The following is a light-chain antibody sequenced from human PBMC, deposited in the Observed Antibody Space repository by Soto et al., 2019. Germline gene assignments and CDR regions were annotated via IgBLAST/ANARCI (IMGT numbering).Light chain of an antibody. CDR3: QSADSSGIYQV. Sequence: SYELTQPPSVSVFPGQTARITCSGEALPKQYAYWYQQKPGQAPVLVIYKDSERPSGIPERFSGSSSGTTVTLTISGVQAEDEADYYCQSADSSGIYQVFGNGTKVTVL. V-gene: IGLV3-25*02. CDR2: KDS. CDR1: ALPKQY. J-gene: IGLJ1*01.